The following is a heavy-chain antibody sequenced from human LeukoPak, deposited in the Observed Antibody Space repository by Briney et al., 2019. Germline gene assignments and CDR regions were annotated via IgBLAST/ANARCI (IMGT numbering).Heavy chain of an antibody. D-gene: IGHD3-3*01. CDR2: ITSRGSFT. V-gene: IGHV3-11*01. Sequence: GGSLRLSCAASGFTFSDYYMSWIRQAPGKGLEWVSYITSRGSFTYFGDSVKGRFTISRDNAKNSLYLQMNRLRAEDTAVYYCARGDFWSYYYRYFEYWGQGTLVTVSS. CDR3: ARGDFWSYYYRYFEY. CDR1: GFTFSDYY. J-gene: IGHJ4*02.